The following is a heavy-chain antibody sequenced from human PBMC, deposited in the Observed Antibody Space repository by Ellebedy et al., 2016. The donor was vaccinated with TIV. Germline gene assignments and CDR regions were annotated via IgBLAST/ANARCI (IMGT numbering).Heavy chain of an antibody. Sequence: MPGGSLRLSCTVSGGSISSLYWSWIRQPPGQGLEWIGYIYYSGSTNYNSSLKSRVTISVDTSKNQFSLNLNSVTAADTAVYYCARGRWGMDVWGQGTTVTVSS. CDR3: ARGRWGMDV. D-gene: IGHD4-23*01. CDR2: IYYSGST. V-gene: IGHV4-59*11. CDR1: GGSISSLY. J-gene: IGHJ6*02.